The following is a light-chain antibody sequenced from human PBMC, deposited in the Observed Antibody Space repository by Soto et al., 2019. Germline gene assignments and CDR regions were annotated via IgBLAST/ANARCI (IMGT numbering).Light chain of an antibody. Sequence: EIVFTQSPSILSLSPGERATLSCRASQSVGTYLDWYQQKLGQAPRLLIYDASNRATGIPARFSGSGSGTDFTLTISSLEPEDFAVYYCQQRSNWPITFGQGTRLEIK. CDR1: QSVGTY. CDR3: QQRSNWPIT. V-gene: IGKV3-11*01. CDR2: DAS. J-gene: IGKJ5*01.